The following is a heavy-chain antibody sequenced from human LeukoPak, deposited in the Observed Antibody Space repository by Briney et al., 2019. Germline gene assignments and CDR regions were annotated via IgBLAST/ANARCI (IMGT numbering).Heavy chain of an antibody. V-gene: IGHV3-74*01. J-gene: IGHJ4*02. CDR1: GFDFSSNW. Sequence: PGGSLRLSCAASGFDFSSNWMHWVRHAPGQGLVWVSRIKGDGISTNYADSVKGRFTISRDIAKNTLYLQMNSLRAEDTGVYYCARDSGGATSYWGQGTLVTVSS. CDR2: IKGDGIST. CDR3: ARDSGGATSY. D-gene: IGHD1-26*01.